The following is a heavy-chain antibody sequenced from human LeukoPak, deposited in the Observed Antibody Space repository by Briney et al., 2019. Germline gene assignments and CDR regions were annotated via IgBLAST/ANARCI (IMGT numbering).Heavy chain of an antibody. V-gene: IGHV3-48*03. J-gene: IGHJ4*02. D-gene: IGHD6-19*01. Sequence: GGTLRLSCAASGFTFSSYEMNWVRQAPGKGLEWVSYISSSGTTIYYAGSVNGRFTISRDNAKNALYLQMNSLRAEDTAVYYCAREAAGYSSGWPDYWGQGTLVTVSS. CDR1: GFTFSSYE. CDR3: AREAAGYSSGWPDY. CDR2: ISSSGTTI.